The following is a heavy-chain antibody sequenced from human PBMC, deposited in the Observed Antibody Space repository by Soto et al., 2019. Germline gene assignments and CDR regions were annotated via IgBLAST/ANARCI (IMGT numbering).Heavy chain of an antibody. CDR3: ARVETYYEFWSGYRDY. D-gene: IGHD3-3*01. Sequence: EVQLVESGGGLVKPGGSLRLSCAASGFTFSSYSMNWVRQAPGKGLEWVSSISSSSSYIYYADSVKGRFTISRDNAKNSLYLQMNSLRAEDTAVYYCARVETYYEFWSGYRDYWGQGTLVTVSS. V-gene: IGHV3-21*01. J-gene: IGHJ4*02. CDR1: GFTFSSYS. CDR2: ISSSSSYI.